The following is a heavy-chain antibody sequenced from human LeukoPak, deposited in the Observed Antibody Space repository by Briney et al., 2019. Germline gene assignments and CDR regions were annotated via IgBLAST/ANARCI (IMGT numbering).Heavy chain of an antibody. CDR1: GFSFSDSY. J-gene: IGHJ4*02. Sequence: TGGSLRLSCAASGFSFSDSYMTWIRQAPGKGLEWVSYISSSGSYKDYADSVKGRFTISRDNAKNSLYLQMNGLRAEDTAIYYCTRVSATEGFDYWGQGTLVTVSS. CDR2: ISSSGSYK. V-gene: IGHV3-11*06. CDR3: TRVSATEGFDY.